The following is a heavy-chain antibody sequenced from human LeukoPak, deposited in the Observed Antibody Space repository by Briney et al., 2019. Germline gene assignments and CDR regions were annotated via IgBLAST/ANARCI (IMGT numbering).Heavy chain of an antibody. CDR1: GGSISSGGHY. J-gene: IGHJ4*02. V-gene: IGHV4-31*03. D-gene: IGHD3-22*01. CDR2: IYYCGRT. CDR3: ARDSSSYDSSGPLY. Sequence: SETLSLTCTVSGGSISSGGHYCSWIRQHPGKGLEWIGNIYYCGRTYYNPSLKSRVMISVDTSKNQFSLRLSSVTAADTAVYYCARDSSSYDSSGPLYWGQGTLVTVSS.